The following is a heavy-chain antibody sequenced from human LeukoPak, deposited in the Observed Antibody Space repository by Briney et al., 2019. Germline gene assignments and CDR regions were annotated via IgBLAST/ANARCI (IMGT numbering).Heavy chain of an antibody. V-gene: IGHV3-7*01. Sequence: GGSLRLSCAASGFTFSSYWMSWVRQAPGKGLEWVANIKQDGSEKYYVDSVKGRFTISRDNAKNSLYLQMNSLRAEDTAVYYCAREIVVVVAATYYFDYWGQGTLVTVSS. CDR2: IKQDGSEK. D-gene: IGHD2-15*01. CDR3: AREIVVVVAATYYFDY. J-gene: IGHJ4*02. CDR1: GFTFSSYW.